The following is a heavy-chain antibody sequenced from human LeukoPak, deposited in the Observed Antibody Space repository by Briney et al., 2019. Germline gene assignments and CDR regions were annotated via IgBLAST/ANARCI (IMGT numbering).Heavy chain of an antibody. CDR2: ISTTSSYI. J-gene: IGHJ3*02. D-gene: IGHD1-26*01. CDR1: GFTFSSYS. V-gene: IGHV3-21*01. CDR3: ARGGIITSYAFEI. Sequence: SGGSLRLSCAASGFTFSSYSMNWVRQAPGKGLEWVSCISTTSSYIFYADSVRGRFTISRDNAKNSLYLQMDSLRAEDTAVYYCARGGIITSYAFEIWGQGTMVTVSS.